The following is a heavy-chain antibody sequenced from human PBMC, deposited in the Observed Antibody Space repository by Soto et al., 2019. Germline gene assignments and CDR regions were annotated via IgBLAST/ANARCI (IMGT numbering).Heavy chain of an antibody. CDR1: GYIFTSYC. CDR2: IYPGDSYT. Sequence: PGEYLKISCNGSGYIFTSYCIGWVRQMPGKGLEWMGIIYPGDSYTRYSPYFQGKVTISDDKSISTDYLQWRSLKASDTAMYLCARHDGGGTTSSYYGMDVWGQGTSVTVTS. D-gene: IGHD1-1*01. V-gene: IGHV5-51*01. CDR3: ARHDGGGTTSSYYGMDV. J-gene: IGHJ6*02.